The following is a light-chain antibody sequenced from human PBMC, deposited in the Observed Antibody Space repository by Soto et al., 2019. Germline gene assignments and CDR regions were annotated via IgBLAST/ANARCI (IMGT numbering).Light chain of an antibody. CDR1: QIISSN. Sequence: EIALTQSPATLSASPGERATLSCRASQIISSNLAWYQKKPGQSPRLLMYEASARATGTPARFSGSGSGTEFNLTISSLQSEDFAVYYCQQYNNWPPFTFGQGTKLEIK. CDR2: EAS. V-gene: IGKV3-15*01. CDR3: QQYNNWPPFT. J-gene: IGKJ2*01.